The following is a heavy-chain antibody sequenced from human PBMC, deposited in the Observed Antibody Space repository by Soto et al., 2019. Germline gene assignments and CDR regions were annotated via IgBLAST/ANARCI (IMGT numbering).Heavy chain of an antibody. CDR2: ISYDGSNK. Sequence: GGSLRLSCAASGFTFSSYGMHWVRQAPGKGLEWVAVISYDGSNKYYADSVKGRFTISRDNSKNTLYLQMNSLRAEDTAVYYCAKAPGSEHYWYFDLWGRGTLVTVSS. J-gene: IGHJ2*01. V-gene: IGHV3-30*18. CDR3: AKAPGSEHYWYFDL. CDR1: GFTFSSYG.